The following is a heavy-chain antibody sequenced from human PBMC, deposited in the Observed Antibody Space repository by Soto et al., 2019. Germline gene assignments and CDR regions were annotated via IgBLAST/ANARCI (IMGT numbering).Heavy chain of an antibody. Sequence: QVQLQESGPGLVKPSQTLSLTCTVSGGSISSGGYYWSWIRQHPGKGLEWIGYIYYSGSTYYNPSLKSRVTIAVETSKNQCSLKLSSVTAADTAVYYCARAGYDDYGDGVAYWGQGTLVTVSS. D-gene: IGHD4-17*01. CDR1: GGSISSGGYY. V-gene: IGHV4-31*03. J-gene: IGHJ4*02. CDR2: IYYSGST. CDR3: ARAGYDDYGDGVAY.